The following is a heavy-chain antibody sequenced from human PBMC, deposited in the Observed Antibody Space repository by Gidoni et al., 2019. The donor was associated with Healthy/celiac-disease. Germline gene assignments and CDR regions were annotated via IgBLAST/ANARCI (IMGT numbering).Heavy chain of an antibody. J-gene: IGHJ2*01. CDR1: GFTLRGSG. Sequence: EVQLVESGGGLVQPGGSLELSCADSGFTLRGSGMPWVRQPSGKGLEWVGSIRRKANSYATAYAASVKGRFTISRDDSKNTAYLQMNSLKTEDTAVYYCTARGWLQFDSSTNRPFNWYFDLWGRGTLVTVSS. CDR3: TARGWLQFDSSTNRPFNWYFDL. D-gene: IGHD5-12*01. V-gene: IGHV3-73*02. CDR2: IRRKANSYAT.